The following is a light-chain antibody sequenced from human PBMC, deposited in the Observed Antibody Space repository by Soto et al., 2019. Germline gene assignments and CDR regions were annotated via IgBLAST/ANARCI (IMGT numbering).Light chain of an antibody. J-gene: IGKJ1*01. CDR2: AAS. Sequence: DIQMTQFPSSLSASVGDRVTITCRASQSVSSYLNWYQQKPGNAPRLLIYAASSLQSGVPSRFSGRGSGTDFTLTVSSRQPEDFATYYCQQSFSALAWTFGQGNKVEIK. V-gene: IGKV1-39*01. CDR3: QQSFSALAWT. CDR1: QSVSSY.